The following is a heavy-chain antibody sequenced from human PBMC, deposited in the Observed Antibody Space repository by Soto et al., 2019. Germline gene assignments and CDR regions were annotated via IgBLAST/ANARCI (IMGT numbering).Heavy chain of an antibody. J-gene: IGHJ5*02. CDR3: SRDIMYYDILTGYYPGGGFNP. CDR2: ISYDGSNK. D-gene: IGHD3-9*01. V-gene: IGHV3-30-3*01. Sequence: QVQLVESGGGVVQPGRSLRLSCAASGFTFSSYAMHWVRQAPGKGLEWVAVISYDGSNKYYADSVKGRFTISRDNSKNTLYLEMNSLRAEDTALYYWSRDIMYYDILTGYYPGGGFNPWGQGTLVTVSS. CDR1: GFTFSSYA.